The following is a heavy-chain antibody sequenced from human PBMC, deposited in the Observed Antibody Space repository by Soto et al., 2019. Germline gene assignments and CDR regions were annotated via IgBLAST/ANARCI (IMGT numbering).Heavy chain of an antibody. Sequence: GGSLRLSCAASGFTFSSYWMSWVRQAPGKGLEWVANIREDGSQKYYLDSVKGRITISRDNAKKSLYLQMNSLRAEDTGVYYCARQDYYDISGSFYGMDVWGQGTTVTGSS. V-gene: IGHV3-7*04. J-gene: IGHJ6*02. CDR2: IREDGSQK. CDR3: ARQDYYDISGSFYGMDV. D-gene: IGHD3-22*01. CDR1: GFTFSSYW.